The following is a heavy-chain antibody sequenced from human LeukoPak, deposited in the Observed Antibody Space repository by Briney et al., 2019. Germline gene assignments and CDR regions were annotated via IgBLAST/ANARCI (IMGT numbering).Heavy chain of an antibody. CDR2: ISAYNGNT. CDR1: GYTFTSYG. D-gene: IGHD3-3*01. V-gene: IGHV1-18*01. Sequence: GASVKVSCKASGYTFTSYGISWVRQAPGQGLEWMGWISAYNGNTNYAQKLQGRVTMTTDTSTSTAYMELRSLRSDDTAVYYCARGYDFWSGYPNFDYWGQGTLVTDSS. CDR3: ARGYDFWSGYPNFDY. J-gene: IGHJ4*02.